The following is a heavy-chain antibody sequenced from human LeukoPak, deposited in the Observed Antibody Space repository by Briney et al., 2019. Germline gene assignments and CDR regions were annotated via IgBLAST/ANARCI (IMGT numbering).Heavy chain of an antibody. J-gene: IGHJ6*02. D-gene: IGHD4-23*01. CDR2: INAGNGNT. CDR3: ASVDGGPDYYYYGMDV. CDR1: GYTFTSYA. Sequence: ASVKVSCKASGYTFTSYAMHWVRQAPGQRLEWMGWINAGNGNTKYSQKFQGRVTITRDTSASTAYMELSSLRSEDTAVYYCASVDGGPDYYYYGMDVWGQGTTATVSS. V-gene: IGHV1-3*01.